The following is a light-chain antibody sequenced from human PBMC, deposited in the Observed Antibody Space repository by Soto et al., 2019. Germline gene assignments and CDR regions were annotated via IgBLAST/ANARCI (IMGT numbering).Light chain of an antibody. V-gene: IGKV1-12*01. J-gene: IGKJ5*01. Sequence: DIQMTQSPSSVSAFVGARVTITCRASQDINIWLAWYQEKPGLAPNLLIYRASSLLGGVPSRFSGSGSGTYFTLTISSLQPEDLGTYYCQQGKDFPLPFGGGTRLEI. CDR1: QDINIW. CDR3: QQGKDFPLP. CDR2: RAS.